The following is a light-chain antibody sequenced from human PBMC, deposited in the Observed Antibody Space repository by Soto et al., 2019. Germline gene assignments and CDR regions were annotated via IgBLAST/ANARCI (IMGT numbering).Light chain of an antibody. J-gene: IGLJ1*01. V-gene: IGLV1-40*01. CDR1: SSNIGAGYD. CDR2: GNS. Sequence: QSVLTQPPSVYGAPGQRVTISCTGSSSNIGAGYDVHWYQQLPGTAPKLLIYGNSNRPSGVPDRFSGSKSGTSASLAITGLQAEDEADYYCQSYDSSLSGDYVFGTGTRSPS. CDR3: QSYDSSLSGDYV.